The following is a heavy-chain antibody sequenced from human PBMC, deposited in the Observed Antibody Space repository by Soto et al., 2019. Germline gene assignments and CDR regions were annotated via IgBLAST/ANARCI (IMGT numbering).Heavy chain of an antibody. V-gene: IGHV3-48*03. J-gene: IGHJ6*02. Sequence: EVQLVESGGGLVQPGGSLRLSCAVSGFTYGAYEMNWVRQAPGKGLEWVSYISSSSSIRYYADSVQGRFTISRDNANNSLYLQMNSLRAEDTAVYYCARDLRTLDRGVTYGMDVWGQGTTVTVSS. CDR1: GFTYGAYE. CDR3: ARDLRTLDRGVTYGMDV. CDR2: ISSSSSIR. D-gene: IGHD3-10*01.